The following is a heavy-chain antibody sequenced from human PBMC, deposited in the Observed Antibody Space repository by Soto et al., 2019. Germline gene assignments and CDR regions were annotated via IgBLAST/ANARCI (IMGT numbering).Heavy chain of an antibody. CDR2: IIPIFGTA. Sequence: ASVKVSCKASGGTFSSYAISWVRQAPGQGLEWMGGIIPIFGTANYAQKFQGRVTITADESTSTAYMELSSLRSEDTAVYYCARDEVRAASYYYGMDVWGQGTTVTVSS. CDR3: ARDEVRAASYYYGMDV. V-gene: IGHV1-69*13. J-gene: IGHJ6*02. CDR1: GGTFSSYA. D-gene: IGHD2-2*01.